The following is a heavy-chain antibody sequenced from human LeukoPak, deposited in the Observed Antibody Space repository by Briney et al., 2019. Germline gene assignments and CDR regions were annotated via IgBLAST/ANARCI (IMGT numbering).Heavy chain of an antibody. Sequence: SGGSLRLSCAASGFTFSSYAMHWVRQAPGKGLEWVAVISYDGSNKYYADSVKGRFTISRDNAKNSLYLQMNSLRAEDTAVYYCARGARYYYDSSGYYYHYWGQGTLVTVSS. D-gene: IGHD3-22*01. CDR1: GFTFSSYA. J-gene: IGHJ4*02. V-gene: IGHV3-30-3*01. CDR3: ARGARYYYDSSGYYYHY. CDR2: ISYDGSNK.